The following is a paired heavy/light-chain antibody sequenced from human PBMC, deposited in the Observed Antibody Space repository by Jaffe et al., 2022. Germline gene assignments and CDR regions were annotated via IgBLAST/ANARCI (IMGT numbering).Light chain of an antibody. Sequence: QSGLTQPPSTSGTPGQGVTISCSGSNSNIGSNFVYWYQQLPGRAPKLFIYRSNKRPSGVPDRFSGSKSGTSASLAISGLRSEDEADYHCAAWDDTLRGWVFGGGTKLTVL. J-gene: IGLJ3*02. CDR3: AAWDDTLRGWV. V-gene: IGLV1-47*01. CDR2: RSN. CDR1: NSNIGSNF.
Heavy chain of an antibody. CDR3: ARQSPFGDYGVDY. D-gene: IGHD4-17*01. J-gene: IGHJ4*02. Sequence: DVEVVESGGGLVQPGGSLRLSCEASGFTFDDYEMNWVRQAPGKGLEWVSYISGTSHTKLYADSVRGRFTISRDNAHNLVFLQMNSLRVDDTALYYCARQSPFGDYGVDYWGQGTLVTVSS. CDR2: ISGTSHTK. V-gene: IGHV3-48*03. CDR1: GFTFDDYE.